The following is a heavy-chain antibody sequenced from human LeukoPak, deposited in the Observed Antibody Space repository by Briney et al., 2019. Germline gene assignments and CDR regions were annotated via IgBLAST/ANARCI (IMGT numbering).Heavy chain of an antibody. J-gene: IGHJ5*02. CDR2: VIPIFGTT. D-gene: IGHD2-8*01. CDR1: GGTFNNYA. CDR3: ARSYLVFNWFDP. V-gene: IGHV1-69*05. Sequence: SVKVSCKASGGTFNNYAISWVRQAPGQGLEWMGGVIPIFGTTNYTHKWQGRVTFTTDESTNTAYMELSGLKSEDTAVYYCARSYLVFNWFDPWGQGTLVTVSS.